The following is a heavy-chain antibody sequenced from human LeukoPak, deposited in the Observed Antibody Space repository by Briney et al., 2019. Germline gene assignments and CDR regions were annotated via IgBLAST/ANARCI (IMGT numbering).Heavy chain of an antibody. V-gene: IGHV1-2*02. Sequence: ASVKVSCKASGYTFTGYYMHWVRQAPGQGLGWMGWINPNSGGTNYAQKFQGRVTMTRGTSISTAYMELSRLRSDDTAVYYCAREGTFDFGDYSAFDLWDQGTMVTVSS. CDR2: INPNSGGT. CDR3: AREGTFDFGDYSAFDL. J-gene: IGHJ3*01. D-gene: IGHD4-17*01. CDR1: GYTFTGYY.